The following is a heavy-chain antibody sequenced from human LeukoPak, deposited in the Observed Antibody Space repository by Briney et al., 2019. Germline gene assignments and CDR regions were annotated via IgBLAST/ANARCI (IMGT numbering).Heavy chain of an antibody. CDR2: LAHDVSVA. V-gene: IGHV3-30*18. D-gene: IGHD6-19*01. J-gene: IGHJ5*02. Sequence: HAGGSLRLSCAASGFTFSNFGMHWVRQDPGKGLEWVAVLAHDVSVAYYADWVKGRFSISRDNSRITLYLQMNSLRAEDTAVYYSAKEPTPYSSGWYFPDDHWGQGALVTVSS. CDR3: AKEPTPYSSGWYFPDDH. CDR1: GFTFSNFG.